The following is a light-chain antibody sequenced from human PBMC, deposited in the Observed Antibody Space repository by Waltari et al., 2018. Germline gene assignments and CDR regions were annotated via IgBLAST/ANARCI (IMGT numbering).Light chain of an antibody. CDR1: QSVFYRSDNKKY. J-gene: IGKJ1*01. Sequence: DIVMTQSPDSLAVSLGERATIDCKSSQSVFYRSDNKKYLAWYQHKPGQPPKLLFYLASTRESGVPYRFSASRSGTDFTLTINNLQAEDVAVYYCQQYYRSRTFGQGTKVEIK. V-gene: IGKV4-1*01. CDR2: LAS. CDR3: QQYYRSRT.